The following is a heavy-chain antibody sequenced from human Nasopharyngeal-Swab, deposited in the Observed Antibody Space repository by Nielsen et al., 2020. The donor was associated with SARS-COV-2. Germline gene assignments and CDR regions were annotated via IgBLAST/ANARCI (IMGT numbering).Heavy chain of an antibody. V-gene: IGHV4-39*01. CDR2: IYYSGST. CDR1: GFTFSSYW. D-gene: IGHD6-13*01. CDR3: ARQPPSTWYGAEYFQH. J-gene: IGHJ1*01. Sequence: GSLRLSCAASGFTFSSYWMSWVRQAPGKGLEWIGSIYYSGSTYFNPSLKSRVTISVDTSRNQFSLKLTSVTAADTAVYYCARQPPSTWYGAEYFQHWGQGTLVTVSS.